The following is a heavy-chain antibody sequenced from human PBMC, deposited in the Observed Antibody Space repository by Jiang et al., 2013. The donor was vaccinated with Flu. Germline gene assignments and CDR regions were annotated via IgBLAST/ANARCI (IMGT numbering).Heavy chain of an antibody. V-gene: IGHV4-38-2*02. Sequence: ETLSLTCAVSGYSISSGYYWGWIRQPPGKGLEWIGSIYHSGSTYYNPSLKSRVTISVDTSKNQFSLKLSSVTAADTAVYYCAREGSSSSEGFDYWGQGTLVTVSS. J-gene: IGHJ4*02. CDR3: AREGSSSSEGFDY. D-gene: IGHD6-6*01. CDR2: IYHSGST. CDR1: GYSISSGYY.